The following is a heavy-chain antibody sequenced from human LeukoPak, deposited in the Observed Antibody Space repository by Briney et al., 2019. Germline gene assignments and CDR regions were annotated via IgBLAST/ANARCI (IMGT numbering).Heavy chain of an antibody. D-gene: IGHD3-9*01. J-gene: IGHJ4*02. V-gene: IGHV3-74*01. CDR2: INADGRTT. CDR3: ARGLTGYYGYFEY. CDR1: GFTFGSDW. Sequence: GGSLRLSCAASGFTFGSDWMHWVRQPPGKGLVWVSRINADGRTTNHADSVKGRFTISRDNAKSTLYLQMSSLRAEDTAVYYCARGLTGYYGYFEYWGQGVLVTVSS.